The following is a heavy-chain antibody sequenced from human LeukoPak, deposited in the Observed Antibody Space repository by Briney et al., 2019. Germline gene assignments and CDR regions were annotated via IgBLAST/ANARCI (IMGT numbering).Heavy chain of an antibody. CDR2: INHSGST. Sequence: SETLSLTCAVSGGSFSGYYWSWIRQPPGKGLEWIGEINHSGSTNYNPSLKSRVTISVDTSKNQFSLTLSSVTAADTAVYYCARGTSYYYYYMDVWGKGTTVTVSS. CDR1: GGSFSGYY. J-gene: IGHJ6*03. V-gene: IGHV4-34*01. D-gene: IGHD3-3*01. CDR3: ARGTSYYYYYMDV.